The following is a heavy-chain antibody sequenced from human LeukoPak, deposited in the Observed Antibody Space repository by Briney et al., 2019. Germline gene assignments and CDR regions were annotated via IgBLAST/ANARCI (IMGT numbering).Heavy chain of an antibody. CDR2: ISSSSSYI. D-gene: IGHD5-12*01. Sequence: GGSLRLSCAASGFIFSSYSMNWVRQAPGKGLEWVSSISSSSSYIYYADSVKGRFTISRDNAKNSLYLQMNSLRAEDTAVYYCAREGGVATLDYWGQGTLVTASS. CDR3: AREGGVATLDY. J-gene: IGHJ4*02. V-gene: IGHV3-21*01. CDR1: GFIFSSYS.